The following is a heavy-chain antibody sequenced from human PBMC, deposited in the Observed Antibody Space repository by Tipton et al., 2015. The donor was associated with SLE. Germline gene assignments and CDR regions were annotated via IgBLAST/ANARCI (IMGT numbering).Heavy chain of an antibody. CDR1: GFTFSSYS. CDR2: ISSSSSYI. J-gene: IGHJ4*02. V-gene: IGHV3-21*01. CDR3: ARDYYDSSGYYYGDY. Sequence: SLRLSCAASGFTFSSYSMNWVRQAPGKGLEWVSSISSSSSYIYYADSVKGRFTISRDNAKNSLYLQMNSLRAEDMAVYYCARDYYDSSGYYYGDYWGQGTLVTVSS. D-gene: IGHD3-22*01.